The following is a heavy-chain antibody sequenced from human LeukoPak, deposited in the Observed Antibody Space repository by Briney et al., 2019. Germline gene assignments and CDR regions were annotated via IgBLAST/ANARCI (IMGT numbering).Heavy chain of an antibody. CDR1: GFTFDDYG. Sequence: GGSLRLSCAASGFTFDDYGMSWVRQAPGKGLEWGSGINWNGGSTGYADSVTGRFTISRDNAQNSLYLEMTSLRAEDTALYYCARGGGSGSYYEFYYYYMDVWGKGTTVTVSS. CDR3: ARGGGSGSYYEFYYYYMDV. J-gene: IGHJ6*03. D-gene: IGHD3-10*01. CDR2: INWNGGST. V-gene: IGHV3-20*04.